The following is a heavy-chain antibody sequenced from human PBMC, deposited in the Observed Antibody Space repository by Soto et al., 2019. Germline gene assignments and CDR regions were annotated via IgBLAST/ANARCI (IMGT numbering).Heavy chain of an antibody. CDR3: GGGTPGASPDCYYLWV. Sequence: GESLKISCKGSGYTFTSNWIGWVRQMPGKGLEWMGAIYPGDSDRRYSPSFQGQVTMSADKYISTAYLQWSSLKASDTAMYYCGGGTPGASPDCYYLWVWRKGTRV. D-gene: IGHD2-15*01. J-gene: IGHJ6*01. CDR1: GYTFTSNW. CDR2: IYPGDSDR. V-gene: IGHV5-51*01.